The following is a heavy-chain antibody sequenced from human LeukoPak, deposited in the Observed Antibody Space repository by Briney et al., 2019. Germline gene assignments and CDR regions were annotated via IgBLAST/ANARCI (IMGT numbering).Heavy chain of an antibody. CDR3: ARELSVAGIVDY. J-gene: IGHJ4*02. Sequence: GGSLRLSCAASGFIFSDYYMSWIRQAPGKGLEWVSYISSSGSTIYYADSVKGRFTISMDNAKNALYLQMNSLRAEDTAVYYCARELSVAGIVDYWGQGTLVTVSS. V-gene: IGHV3-11*01. CDR2: ISSSGSTI. D-gene: IGHD6-19*01. CDR1: GFIFSDYY.